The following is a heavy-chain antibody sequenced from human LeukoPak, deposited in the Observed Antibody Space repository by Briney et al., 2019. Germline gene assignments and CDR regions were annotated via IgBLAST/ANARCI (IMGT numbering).Heavy chain of an antibody. V-gene: IGHV4-39*01. CDR3: ARHFWNTNYYGSGISSRLDP. J-gene: IGHJ5*02. CDR2: IYYSGST. D-gene: IGHD3-10*01. CDR1: GGSISSSSYY. Sequence: SETLSLTCTVSGGSISSSSYYWGWIRQPPGKGLEWIGSIYYSGSTYYNPSLKSRVTISVDTSKNQFSLKLSSVTAADTAVYYCARHFWNTNYYGSGISSRLDPWGQGTLVTVSS.